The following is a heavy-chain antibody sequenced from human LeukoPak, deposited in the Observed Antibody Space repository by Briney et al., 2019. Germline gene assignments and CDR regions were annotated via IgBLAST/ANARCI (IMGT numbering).Heavy chain of an antibody. D-gene: IGHD2-15*01. CDR1: GGSISSGGYY. V-gene: IGHV4-31*03. Sequence: SETLSLTCTVSGGSISSGGYYWSWMRQHPGQGLEGIGYIYYSGSTYYNPSLKSRVTISVYTSKNQFSLKLSSVTAADTAVYYCARTEAAQNHAFDIWGQGTMVTVSS. J-gene: IGHJ3*02. CDR3: ARTEAAQNHAFDI. CDR2: IYYSGST.